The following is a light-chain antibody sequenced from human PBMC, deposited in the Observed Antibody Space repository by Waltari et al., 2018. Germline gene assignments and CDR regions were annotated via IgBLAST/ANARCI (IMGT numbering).Light chain of an antibody. CDR2: RAS. CDR3: QQYNSWPRT. Sequence: EIVMTQSPATLSASPGERAHLSCRANESISNNLAWYQQKPGRAPRLLIYRASTGATGIPARFSRSVSGTEFTLTIGCLQSEDFEVYYCQQYNSWPRTFGQGTKVEIK. CDR1: ESISNN. V-gene: IGKV3-15*01. J-gene: IGKJ1*01.